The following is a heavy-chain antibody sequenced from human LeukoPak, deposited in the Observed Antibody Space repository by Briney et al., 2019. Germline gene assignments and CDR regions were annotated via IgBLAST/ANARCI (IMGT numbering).Heavy chain of an antibody. Sequence: TSETLSLTCTVSGYSISSGYYWGWIRQPPGKGLEWIGSIYHSGSTYYNPSLKSRVTISVDTSKNQFSLKLSSVTAADTAVYYCARNRYYDYVWGSYHPTPFDPWGQGTLVTVSS. D-gene: IGHD3-16*02. CDR2: IYHSGST. J-gene: IGHJ5*02. CDR1: GYSISSGYY. CDR3: ARNRYYDYVWGSYHPTPFDP. V-gene: IGHV4-38-2*02.